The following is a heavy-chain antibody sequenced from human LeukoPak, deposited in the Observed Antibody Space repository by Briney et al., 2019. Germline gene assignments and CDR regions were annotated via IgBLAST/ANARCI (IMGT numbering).Heavy chain of an antibody. CDR2: ISSSSSYI. D-gene: IGHD2-2*02. J-gene: IGHJ6*02. CDR1: GFTFSSYA. V-gene: IGHV3-21*01. CDR3: ATKESGYCSSTSCYKGYYYYYGMDV. Sequence: PGRSLRLSCAASGFTFSSYAMHWVRQAPGKGLEWVSSISSSSSYIYYADSVKGRFTISRDNAKNSLYLQMNSLRAEDTAVYYCATKESGYCSSTSCYKGYYYYYGMDVWGQGTTVTVSS.